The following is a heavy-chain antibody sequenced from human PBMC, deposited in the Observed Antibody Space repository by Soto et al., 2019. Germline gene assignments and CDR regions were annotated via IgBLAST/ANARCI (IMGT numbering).Heavy chain of an antibody. D-gene: IGHD3-10*01. CDR3: ARHSITHSGLLSI. J-gene: IGHJ3*02. CDR1: GFTLSSYW. CDR2: INSDGSST. V-gene: IGHV3-74*01. Sequence: EVQLVESGGVLVQPGWSLRLSCAASGFTLSSYWMHWVRQAPGKGLVWVLRINSDGSSTTYADSVKGRFTISRDNAMNTLYLQMNSLRAEDTAVYYCARHSITHSGLLSIRGKGTMVTVSS.